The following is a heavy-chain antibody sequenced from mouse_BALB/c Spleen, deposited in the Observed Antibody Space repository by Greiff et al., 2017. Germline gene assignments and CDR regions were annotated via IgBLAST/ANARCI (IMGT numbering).Heavy chain of an antibody. V-gene: IGHV5-9-3*01. CDR1: GFTFSSYA. D-gene: IGHD1-1*01. J-gene: IGHJ2*01. CDR3: ARRGVIATVVATRDYFDY. Sequence: EVQRVESGGGLVKPGGSLKLSCAASGFTFSSYAMSWVRQTPEKRLEWVATISSGGSYTYYPDSVKGRFTISRDNAKNTLYLQMSSLRSEDTAMYYCARRGVIATVVATRDYFDYWGQGTTLTVSS. CDR2: ISSGGSYT.